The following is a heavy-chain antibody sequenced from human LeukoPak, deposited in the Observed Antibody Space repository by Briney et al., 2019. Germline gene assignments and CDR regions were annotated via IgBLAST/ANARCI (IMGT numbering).Heavy chain of an antibody. CDR3: AKDFRIGYSAHFDY. J-gene: IGHJ4*02. D-gene: IGHD2-21*01. V-gene: IGHV3-23*01. Sequence: GGSLRLSCAASGFTFSSYTMSWVRQAPGKGLEWVSTITTSDGNTYYADSVKGRFTVSRDNSKNTLYLQMNSLRAEDTAVYYCAKDFRIGYSAHFDYWGQGALVTVS. CDR1: GFTFSSYT. CDR2: ITTSDGNT.